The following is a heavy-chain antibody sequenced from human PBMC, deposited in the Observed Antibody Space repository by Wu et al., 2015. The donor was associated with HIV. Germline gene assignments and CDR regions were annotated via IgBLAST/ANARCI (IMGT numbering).Heavy chain of an antibody. CDR3: ATQVSIVRFDP. D-gene: IGHD5/OR15-5a*01. CDR2: INPHNGAT. Sequence: QVQLVQSGAEVAKPGASVRVSCQTSGYSFTAHYIHWVRQAPGQGLEWVGWINPHNGATKYAQKFQGRVTLTRDTSLNTAYMELSSLRSDDTAIFYCATQVSIVRFDPWGQGTLVTVSS. CDR1: GYSFTAHY. V-gene: IGHV1-2*02. J-gene: IGHJ5*02.